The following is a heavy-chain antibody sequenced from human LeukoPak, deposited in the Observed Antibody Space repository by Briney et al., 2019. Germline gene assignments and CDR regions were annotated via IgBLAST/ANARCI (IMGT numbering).Heavy chain of an antibody. CDR2: IYYSGST. D-gene: IGHD6-13*01. CDR1: GGSISSSSYY. CDR3: AREYSSSSLNWFDP. J-gene: IGHJ5*02. V-gene: IGHV4-61*01. Sequence: SETLSLTCTVSGGSISSSSYYWSWIRQPPGKGLEWIGYIYYSGSTNYNPSLKSRVTISVDTSKNQFSLKLSSVTAADTAVYYCAREYSSSSLNWFDPWGQGTLVTVSS.